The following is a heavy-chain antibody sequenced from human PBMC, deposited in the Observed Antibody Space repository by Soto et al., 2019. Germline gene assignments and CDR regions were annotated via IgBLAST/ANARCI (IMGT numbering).Heavy chain of an antibody. CDR3: ARTVGAAYYFDF. CDR1: GDYMTNYK. V-gene: IGHV4-4*07. Sequence: SETLSLTRTVSGDYMTNYKWSWIRQPAGKGLGWIVRIYTSRSTNNNPSLKSRVTISIDTSNNHFSLTLKSVTAAYTAVYYCARTVGAAYYFDFWGQGTQVTGS. CDR2: IYTSRST. D-gene: IGHD1-26*01. J-gene: IGHJ4*02.